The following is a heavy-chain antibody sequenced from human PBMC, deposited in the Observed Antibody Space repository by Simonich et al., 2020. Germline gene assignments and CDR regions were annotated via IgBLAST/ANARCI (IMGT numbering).Heavy chain of an antibody. CDR1: GFTFSSYA. D-gene: IGHD2-21*02. CDR2: ISYDGSNK. V-gene: IGHV3-30*07. CDR3: ARDGERYCGGDCYSYFDY. J-gene: IGHJ4*02. Sequence: QVQLVESGGGVVQPGRSLRLSCAASGFTFSSYAMHWVRQAPGKGLEWGAFISYDGSNKYYADSVKGRFTISRDNSKNTLYLQMNSLRAEDTAVYYCARDGERYCGGDCYSYFDYWGQGTLVTVSS.